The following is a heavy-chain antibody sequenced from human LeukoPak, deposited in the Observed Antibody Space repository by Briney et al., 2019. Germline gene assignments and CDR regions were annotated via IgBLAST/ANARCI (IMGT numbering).Heavy chain of an antibody. J-gene: IGHJ4*02. Sequence: GGSLRLSCAASGFTFSGYAMSWVRQAPGKGLEWVSAISGSGGSTYYADSVKGRFTISRDNSKNTLYLQMNSLRAEDTAVYYRAKDRGEYSSSSEIDYWGQGTLVTVSS. D-gene: IGHD6-6*01. CDR3: AKDRGEYSSSSEIDY. CDR1: GFTFSGYA. V-gene: IGHV3-23*01. CDR2: ISGSGGST.